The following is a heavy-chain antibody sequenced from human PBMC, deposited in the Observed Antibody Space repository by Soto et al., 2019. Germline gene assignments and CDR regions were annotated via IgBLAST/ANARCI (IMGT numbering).Heavy chain of an antibody. V-gene: IGHV3-7*01. CDR3: ARDGGGGRDHSAGDV. D-gene: IGHD4-4*01. CDR2: IKQDGSEK. J-gene: IGHJ6*02. Sequence: EVQLVESGGGLVQPGGSLRLSCAASGFTFSSYWMSWVRQAPGKGLEWVANIKQDGSEKYYVDSVKGRFTISRDNAKNSLYLQMNSLRAEDTAVYYCARDGGGGRDHSAGDVWGQGTTVTVSS. CDR1: GFTFSSYW.